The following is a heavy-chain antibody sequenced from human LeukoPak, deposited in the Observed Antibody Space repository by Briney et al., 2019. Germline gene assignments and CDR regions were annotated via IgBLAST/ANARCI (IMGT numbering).Heavy chain of an antibody. CDR2: INPSGGST. J-gene: IGHJ3*02. CDR1: GYTFTSYY. CDR3: AAGGTVTNAFDI. V-gene: IGHV1-46*01. Sequence: APVKVSCKASGYTFTSYYMHWVRQAPGQGLEWMGIINPSGGSTSYAQKFQGRVTMTRDTSTSTVYMELSSLRSEDTAVYYCAAGGTVTNAFDIWGQGTMVTVSS. D-gene: IGHD4-11*01.